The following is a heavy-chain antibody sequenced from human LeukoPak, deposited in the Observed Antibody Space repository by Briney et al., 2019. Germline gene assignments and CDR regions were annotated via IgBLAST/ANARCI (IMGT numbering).Heavy chain of an antibody. CDR3: TRDHPDCRGTSCLLFDY. CDR1: GFPFSTYA. J-gene: IGHJ4*02. D-gene: IGHD2-2*01. V-gene: IGHV3-23*01. Sequence: GGSLRLSCSASGFPFSTYAMSWVRQAPGKGLEWVSMITRGGGSTYYADFVKGRFTISSNNSRSTVSLQMNSLRAEDTAVYYCTRDHPDCRGTSCLLFDYWGQGTLATVSS. CDR2: ITRGGGST.